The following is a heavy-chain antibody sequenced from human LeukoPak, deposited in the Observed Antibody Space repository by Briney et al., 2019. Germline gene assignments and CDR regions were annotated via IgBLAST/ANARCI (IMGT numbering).Heavy chain of an antibody. Sequence: GGSLRLSCAASGFTFSSYRMNWVRQAPGKGLEWVSSISSNSSYIYYADSVKGRFTISRDNAKNSLYLQMNSLRAEDTAVYYCARASVYYDILTGYYSRYYFDYWGQGTLVTVSS. CDR2: ISSNSSYI. V-gene: IGHV3-21*01. J-gene: IGHJ4*02. CDR1: GFTFSSYR. D-gene: IGHD3-9*01. CDR3: ARASVYYDILTGYYSRYYFDY.